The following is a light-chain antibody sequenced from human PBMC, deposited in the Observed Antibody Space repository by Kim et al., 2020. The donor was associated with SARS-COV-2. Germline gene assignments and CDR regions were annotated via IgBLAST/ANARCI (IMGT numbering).Light chain of an antibody. Sequence: GKTVTISCPRSSGTIASYYVQWYQHRPGSAPTTVIYEDNQRPSGVPDRFSGSIDSSSNSASLTISGLKTEDEADYYCQSYDSTDVVFGGGTQLTVL. V-gene: IGLV6-57*03. CDR1: SGTIASYY. J-gene: IGLJ2*01. CDR3: QSYDSTDVV. CDR2: EDN.